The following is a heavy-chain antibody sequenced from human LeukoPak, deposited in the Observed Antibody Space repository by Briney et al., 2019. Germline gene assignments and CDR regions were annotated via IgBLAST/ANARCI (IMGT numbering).Heavy chain of an antibody. J-gene: IGHJ6*02. CDR3: ARVGSLSGYDSSISETYYDYGMDV. CDR1: GGSLSSYY. V-gene: IGHV4-59*01. Sequence: PSETLSLTCTVSGGSLSSYYWSWVRQPPGKGLEWIGYISYSGSTNYNPSLKSRVTISVDTSKNQFSLKLSSVTAADTAVYYCARVGSLSGYDSSISETYYDYGMDVWGQGTTVTVSS. D-gene: IGHD5-12*01. CDR2: ISYSGST.